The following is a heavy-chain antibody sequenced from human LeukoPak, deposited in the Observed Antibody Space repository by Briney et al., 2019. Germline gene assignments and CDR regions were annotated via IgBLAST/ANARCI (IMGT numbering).Heavy chain of an antibody. CDR3: ARKECGSTSCYTREYFRY. Sequence: PGGSLRLSCAASGFTFSDYAMTWVRQAPGKGLEWASVISGSGESTNYADSVRGRFTISRDNVHNTLYLQMHSLRAEDTAIYFCARKECGSTSCYTREYFRYWGQGTLVTVSS. CDR1: GFTFSDYA. CDR2: ISGSGEST. J-gene: IGHJ1*01. V-gene: IGHV3-23*01. D-gene: IGHD2-2*02.